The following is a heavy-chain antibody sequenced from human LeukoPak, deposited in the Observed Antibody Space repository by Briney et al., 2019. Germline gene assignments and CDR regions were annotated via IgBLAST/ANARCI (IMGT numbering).Heavy chain of an antibody. D-gene: IGHD1-26*01. CDR1: GYTFTGYY. CDR3: ARPSAPYSRSYDY. J-gene: IGHJ4*02. V-gene: IGHV1-2*02. CDR2: INPNSGGT. Sequence: GASVKVSCEASGYTFTGYYMHWVRQAPGQGLEWMGWINPNSGGTNYAQKFQGRVTMTRDTSISTAYMELSRLRSDDTAVYYCARPSAPYSRSYDYWGQGTLVTVSS.